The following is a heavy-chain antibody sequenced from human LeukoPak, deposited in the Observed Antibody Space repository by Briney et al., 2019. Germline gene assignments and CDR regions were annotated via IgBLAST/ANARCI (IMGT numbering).Heavy chain of an antibody. D-gene: IGHD2-2*01. V-gene: IGHV4-34*01. CDR3: ARGPGYCSSTSCYRYYYYYGMDV. CDR2: INHSGST. J-gene: IGHJ6*02. Sequence: PSETLSLTCAVYGGSFSGYYWSWIRQPPGKGLEWIGEINHSGSTNYNPSLKSRVTISVDTSKNQFSLKLSSVTAADTAVYYCARGPGYCSSTSCYRYYYYYGMDVWGQGTTVTVSS. CDR1: GGSFSGYY.